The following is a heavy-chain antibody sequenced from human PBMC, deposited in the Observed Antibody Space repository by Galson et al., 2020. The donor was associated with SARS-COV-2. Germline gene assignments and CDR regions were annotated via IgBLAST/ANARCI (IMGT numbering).Heavy chain of an antibody. CDR3: TEDLYFEDSSGYRFDL. D-gene: IGHD3-22*01. Sequence: GGSLRLSCPASGFTLRNAWMSWFRQAQGKGREWVGLIKSKAEGGTTDYATPVKGRFTISRDESKNTLYLQMNSLKTEDTALYCCTEDLYFEDSSGYRFDLWGRGTLVTVSS. J-gene: IGHJ2*01. CDR2: IKSKAEGGTT. V-gene: IGHV3-15*01. CDR1: GFTLRNAW.